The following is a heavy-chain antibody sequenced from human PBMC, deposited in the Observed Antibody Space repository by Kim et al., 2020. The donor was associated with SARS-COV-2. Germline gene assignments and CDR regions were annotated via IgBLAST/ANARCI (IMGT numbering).Heavy chain of an antibody. V-gene: IGHV1-69*13. D-gene: IGHD4-17*01. CDR2: IIPIFGTA. CDR1: GGTFSSYA. J-gene: IGHJ3*02. CDR3: AREGYGDYRNAFDI. Sequence: SVQVSCKASGGTFSSYAISWVRQAPGQGLEWMGGIIPIFGTANYAQKFQGRVTITADESTSTAYMELSSLRSEDTAVYYCAREGYGDYRNAFDIWGQGTMVTVSS.